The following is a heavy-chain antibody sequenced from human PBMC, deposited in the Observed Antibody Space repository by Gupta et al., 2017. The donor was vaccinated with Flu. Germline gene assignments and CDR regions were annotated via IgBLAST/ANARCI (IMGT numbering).Heavy chain of an antibody. Sequence: KGLEWVSAIAGGGSKTYYADSVKGRFTISRDDSKNTLYLQMNSLRAEDTAVYYCAKDPSKYHSQSGWYYFDYWGQGTLVTVSS. CDR3: AKDPSKYHSQSGWYYFDY. D-gene: IGHD3-22*01. J-gene: IGHJ4*02. V-gene: IGHV3-23*01. CDR2: IAGGGSKT.